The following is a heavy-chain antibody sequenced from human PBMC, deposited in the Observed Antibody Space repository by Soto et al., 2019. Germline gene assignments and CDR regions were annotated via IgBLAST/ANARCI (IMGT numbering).Heavy chain of an antibody. CDR3: ARALYDTDSLPVGAEPRYHAMDV. V-gene: IGHV1-46*01. J-gene: IGHJ6*02. CDR1: QYSFTKYC. D-gene: IGHD3-22*01. Sequence: QVQLVQSGAEVKKPGASVKVSCKASQYSFTKYCVHWVRQAPGQGLEWMGIINPSGGSTNYAQRFQGRVTMTRDTSTSTVYMELSSMRSEDTAVYYCARALYDTDSLPVGAEPRYHAMDVWGPGTTVTVSS. CDR2: INPSGGST.